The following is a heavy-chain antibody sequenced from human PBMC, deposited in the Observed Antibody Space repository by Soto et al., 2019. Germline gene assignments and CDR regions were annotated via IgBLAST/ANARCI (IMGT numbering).Heavy chain of an antibody. CDR2: IWYDGSNK. CDR1: GFTFSSYG. CDR3: ARGVPAAKNYYYYGMDV. V-gene: IGHV3-33*01. J-gene: IGHJ6*02. D-gene: IGHD2-2*01. Sequence: GGSLRLSCAASGFTFSSYGMHWVRQAPGKGLEWVAVIWYDGSNKYYADSVKGRFTISRDNSKNTLYLQMNSLRAEDTAVYYCARGVPAAKNYYYYGMDVWGQGTTVTVSS.